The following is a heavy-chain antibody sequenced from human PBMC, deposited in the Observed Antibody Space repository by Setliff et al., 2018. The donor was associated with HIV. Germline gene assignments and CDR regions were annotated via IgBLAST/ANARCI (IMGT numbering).Heavy chain of an antibody. J-gene: IGHJ4*02. CDR2: IYYTGNT. CDR3: ARVPRTLSGRNYFDY. Sequence: SETLSLTCTVSGDSISGGGYFWSWIRQHPGKGLEWIGNIYYTGNTYYNPSLKSLITISADTSKNHFSLKLSSLIAADTAVYYCARVPRTLSGRNYFDYWGQGALVTVSS. CDR1: GDSISGGGYF. D-gene: IGHD3-10*01. V-gene: IGHV4-31*01.